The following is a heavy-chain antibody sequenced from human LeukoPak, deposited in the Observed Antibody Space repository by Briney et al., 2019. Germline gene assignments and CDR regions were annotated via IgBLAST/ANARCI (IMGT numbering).Heavy chain of an antibody. V-gene: IGHV1-18*01. CDR1: GYSFGTYA. CDR2: VSAYNGHT. J-gene: IGHJ4*02. D-gene: IGHD3-9*01. Sequence: ASVTVSCKASGYSFGTYAISWVRQAPGQGLEWMGWVSAYNGHTSYAQKFQGRVTMTTDTSTSTGYMDLKSLRSDDTAVYYCARSPNILTAINDYWGQGTLVTVSS. CDR3: ARSPNILTAINDY.